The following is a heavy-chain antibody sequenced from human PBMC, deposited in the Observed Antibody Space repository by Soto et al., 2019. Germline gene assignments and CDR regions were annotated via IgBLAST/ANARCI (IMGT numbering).Heavy chain of an antibody. D-gene: IGHD6-19*01. Sequence: QPGGSLRLSCAASGFTFSSYGMHWVRQAPGKGLEWVAVISYDGSNKYYADSVKGRFTISRDNSKNTLYLQMNSLRAEDTAVYYCAKERWLVHALDIWGQGTMVTVSS. CDR1: GFTFSSYG. CDR3: AKERWLVHALDI. CDR2: ISYDGSNK. J-gene: IGHJ3*02. V-gene: IGHV3-30*18.